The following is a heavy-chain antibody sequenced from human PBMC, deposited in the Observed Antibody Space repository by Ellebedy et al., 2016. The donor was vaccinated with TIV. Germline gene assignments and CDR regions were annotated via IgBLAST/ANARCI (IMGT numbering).Heavy chain of an antibody. V-gene: IGHV1-2*02. D-gene: IGHD3-10*01. Sequence: ASVKVSCKASGYTFSGYYVHWVRQAPGQGLEWMGWINPNNSDANYAQKLQGRVTMTRDTSISTAYMDLSRLRSDDTAVYYCATRSGSGSYYNYYYDGMDVWGQGTTVTVSS. CDR2: INPNNSDA. J-gene: IGHJ6*02. CDR1: GYTFSGYY. CDR3: ATRSGSGSYYNYYYDGMDV.